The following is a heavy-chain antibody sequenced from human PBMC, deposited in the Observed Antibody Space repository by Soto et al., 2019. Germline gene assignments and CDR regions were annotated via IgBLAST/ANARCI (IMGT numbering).Heavy chain of an antibody. D-gene: IGHD6-13*01. CDR2: IYYTGST. CDR3: ARGRGSSWYFDY. J-gene: IGHJ4*02. Sequence: SETLSLTCTVSGGSISTGDYFWSWIRQHPGKGLEWIGYIYYTGSTFYNPSLRSRVTISGDTSKNEFSLKLSSVTAADTAVYSCARGRGSSWYFDYWGQGTLVTVSS. CDR1: GGSISTGDYF. V-gene: IGHV4-30-4*01.